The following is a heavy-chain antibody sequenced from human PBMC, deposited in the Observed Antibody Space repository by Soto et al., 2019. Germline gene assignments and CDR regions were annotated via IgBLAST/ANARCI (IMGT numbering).Heavy chain of an antibody. V-gene: IGHV1-24*01. D-gene: IGHD3-22*01. CDR3: ATVIYYYDSSGYYYNFDY. CDR2: FDPEDGET. CDR1: GYTLTELS. Sequence: RASVKVSFKVSGYTLTELSMHWVRQAPGKGLEWMGGFDPEDGETIYAQKFQGRVTMTEDTSTDTAYMELSSLRSEDTAVYYCATVIYYYDSSGYYYNFDYWGQGTLVTVSS. J-gene: IGHJ4*02.